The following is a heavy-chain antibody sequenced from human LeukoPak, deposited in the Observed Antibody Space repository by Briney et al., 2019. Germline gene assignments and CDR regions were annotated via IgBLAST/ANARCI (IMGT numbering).Heavy chain of an antibody. CDR1: GFTFNNYN. CDR2: ISSISSSYI. J-gene: IGHJ6*03. CDR3: AREHSGYDFPGRDYYYMDV. V-gene: IGHV3-21*01. D-gene: IGHD5-12*01. Sequence: GGSLRLSCAASGFTFNNYNMNWVRQATGKGLEWVSSISSISSSYIYYADSVKGRFTISRDNARNSLYLQMNSLRAEDTAVYYCAREHSGYDFPGRDYYYMDVWGKGTTVTVSS.